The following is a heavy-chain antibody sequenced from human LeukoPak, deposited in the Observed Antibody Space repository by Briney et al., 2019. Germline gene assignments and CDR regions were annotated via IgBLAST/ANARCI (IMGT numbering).Heavy chain of an antibody. CDR2: ISYDGSNK. CDR3: ARGGVFDV. CDR1: GFTYSSYA. V-gene: IGHV3-30-3*01. Sequence: GRSLRLSCAASGFTYSSYAMHWVRQAPAKGLEWVAVISYDGSNKYYADSVKGRFTISRDNSKNTLYLQMNSLRAEDTAVYYCARGGVFDVWGRGRMVAVAS. J-gene: IGHJ3*01. D-gene: IGHD3-10*01.